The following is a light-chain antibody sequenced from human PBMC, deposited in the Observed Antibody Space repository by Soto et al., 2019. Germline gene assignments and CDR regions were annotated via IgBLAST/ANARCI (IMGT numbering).Light chain of an antibody. CDR3: QQYSNWPPIT. CDR2: GAY. Sequence: EIVMTKSPSVLSVCPGVRATLSGRARQSVSGNLSWYKQKPGQAPRLLIYGAYTRATGIPARLSGSGSGTDFTPNISSLQSEYFAVYFCQQYSNWPPITFGHETR. V-gene: IGKV3-15*01. J-gene: IGKJ5*01. CDR1: QSVSGN.